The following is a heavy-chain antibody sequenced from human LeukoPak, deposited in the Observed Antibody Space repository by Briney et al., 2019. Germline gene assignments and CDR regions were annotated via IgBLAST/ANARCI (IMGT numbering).Heavy chain of an antibody. V-gene: IGHV1-2*02. J-gene: IGHJ4*02. CDR1: GYTFTGYY. D-gene: IGHD1-26*01. Sequence: GASVKVSCKASGYTFTGYYMHWVRQAPGQGLEWMGWINPNSGGTNYAQKFQGRVTMTTDTSTSTAYMELRSLRSDDTAVYYCARGVDSGSYYVMDYWGQGTLVTVSS. CDR2: INPNSGGT. CDR3: ARGVDSGSYYVMDY.